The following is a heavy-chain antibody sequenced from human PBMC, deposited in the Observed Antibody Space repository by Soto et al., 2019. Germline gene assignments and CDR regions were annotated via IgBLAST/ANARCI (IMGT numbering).Heavy chain of an antibody. CDR3: ARVLSGWYYFDY. D-gene: IGHD6-19*01. CDR2: INAGNGNT. CDR1: GYTFTSYA. J-gene: IGHJ4*02. Sequence: QVQLVQSGAEVKKPGASVKVSCTASGYTFTSYAMHWVRQAPGQRLEWMGWINAGNGNTKYSQKFQGRVTITRDTSASTAYMELSSLRSEDTAVYYCARVLSGWYYFDYWGQGTLVTVSS. V-gene: IGHV1-3*01.